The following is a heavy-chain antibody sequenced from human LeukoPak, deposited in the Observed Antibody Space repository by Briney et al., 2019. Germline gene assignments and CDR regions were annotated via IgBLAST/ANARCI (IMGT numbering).Heavy chain of an antibody. J-gene: IGHJ4*02. V-gene: IGHV1-8*01. Sequence: ASVKVSCKDSGYTFSSYDINWVRQATGQGLEWMGWMNPNSGNTGYAQKFQGRVTMTKNTSISTAYMELSSLRSEDTAVYYCARGPPSSSKWYYFDYWGQGTLVTVSS. D-gene: IGHD6-13*01. CDR3: ARGPPSSSKWYYFDY. CDR1: GYTFSSYD. CDR2: MNPNSGNT.